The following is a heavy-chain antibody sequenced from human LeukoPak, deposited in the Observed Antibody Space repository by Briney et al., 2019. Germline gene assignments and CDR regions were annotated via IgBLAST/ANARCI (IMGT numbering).Heavy chain of an antibody. D-gene: IGHD3-22*01. CDR2: IIPILGIA. CDR1: GYTFTSYD. J-gene: IGHJ4*02. V-gene: IGHV1-69*04. CDR3: ARNYYDSSGYYSPFDY. Sequence: SVKVSCKASGYTFTSYDINWVRQAPGQGLEWMGRIIPILGIANYAQKFQGRVTITADKSTSTAYMELSSLRSEDTAVYYCARNYYDSSGYYSPFDYWGQGTLVTVSS.